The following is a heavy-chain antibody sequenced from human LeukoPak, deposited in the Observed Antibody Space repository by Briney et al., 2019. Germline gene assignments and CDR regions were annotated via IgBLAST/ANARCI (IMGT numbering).Heavy chain of an antibody. J-gene: IGHJ3*02. CDR2: INTGKGNT. CDR3: ARDLFYDEAFDI. Sequence: ASVKVSCKAPGYTFTNYAIHWICQAPGQSLQWMGCINTGKGNTRYSQEFQGRVTITRDTSASTAYMELSSLRSEDMAMYYCARDLFYDEAFDIWGQGTMVTVSS. V-gene: IGHV1-3*03. D-gene: IGHD2/OR15-2a*01. CDR1: GYTFTNYA.